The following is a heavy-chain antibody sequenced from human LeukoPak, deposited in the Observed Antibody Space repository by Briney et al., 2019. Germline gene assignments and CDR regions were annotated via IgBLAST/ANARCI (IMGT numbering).Heavy chain of an antibody. J-gene: IGHJ4*02. D-gene: IGHD1-26*01. CDR2: ISSSGGGT. Sequence: GGSLRLSCAASGFTFSNYSMSWVRQAPGKGLEWVSSISSSGGGTYYADSVKGRFTISRDNSKNTLSLQMNSLNAEDTAVYYCAKINSGRYTDYWGQGTLVTVSS. CDR1: GFTFSNYS. CDR3: AKINSGRYTDY. V-gene: IGHV3-23*01.